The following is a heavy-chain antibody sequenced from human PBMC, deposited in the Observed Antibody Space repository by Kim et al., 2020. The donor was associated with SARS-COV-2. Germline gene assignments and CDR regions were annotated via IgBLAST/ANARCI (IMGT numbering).Heavy chain of an antibody. D-gene: IGHD1-26*01. J-gene: IGHJ3*02. CDR1: GYTLTELS. V-gene: IGHV1-24*01. Sequence: ASVKVSCKVSGYTLTELSMHWVRQAPGKGLEWMGGFDPEDGETIYAQKFQGRVTMTEDTSTDTAYMELSSLRSEDTAVYYCATVLRPRIVGATGVAFDIWGQGTMVTVSS. CDR3: ATVLRPRIVGATGVAFDI. CDR2: FDPEDGET.